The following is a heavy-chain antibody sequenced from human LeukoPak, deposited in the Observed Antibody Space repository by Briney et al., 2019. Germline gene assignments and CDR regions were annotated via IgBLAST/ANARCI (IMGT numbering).Heavy chain of an antibody. CDR3: ARHYSSNWFDP. J-gene: IGHJ5*02. V-gene: IGHV4-39*01. D-gene: IGHD5-18*01. CDR1: GGSISSSSYY. CDR2: IYYSGST. Sequence: SETLSLTCTVSGGSISSSSYYWGWIRQPPGKGLEWIGSIYYSGSTYYNPSLKSRVTISVDTSKNQFSLKLSSVTAADTAVYYCARHYSSNWFDPWGQGTLVTVSS.